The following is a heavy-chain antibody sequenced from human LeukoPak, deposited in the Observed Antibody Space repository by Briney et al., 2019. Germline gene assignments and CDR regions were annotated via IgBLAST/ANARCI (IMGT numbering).Heavy chain of an antibody. CDR2: TNPNSGGT. CDR1: GYTFTGYY. CDR3: ARALLSSRTLGPGGYFDH. Sequence: ASVKVSCKASGYTFTGYYMHWVRQAPGQGLEWMGWTNPNSGGTNYAPSFHGRVAMTRDTSISTAYMELRGLKSDDAAVYYCARALLSSRTLGPGGYFDHWGQGALVSVSS. D-gene: IGHD2-15*01. J-gene: IGHJ4*02. V-gene: IGHV1-2*02.